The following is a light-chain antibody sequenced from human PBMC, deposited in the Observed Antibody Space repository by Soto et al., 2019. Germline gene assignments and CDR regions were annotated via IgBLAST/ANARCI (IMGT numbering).Light chain of an antibody. CDR3: QSYDSGIRV. J-gene: IGLJ3*02. CDR1: SGGIASNY. CDR2: EDN. Sequence: NFMLTQPHSVSESPGKTVTISCTRSSGGIASNYVQWYQQRPDSSPTTVIYEDNQRPSGVPDRFSGSIDSSSNSASLIISGLKTEDEADYYCQSYDSGIRVFGGGTQLTVL. V-gene: IGLV6-57*01.